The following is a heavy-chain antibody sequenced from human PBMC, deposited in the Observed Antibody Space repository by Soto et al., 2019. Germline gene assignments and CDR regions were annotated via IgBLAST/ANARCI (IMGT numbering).Heavy chain of an antibody. Sequence: WGWLRQPPGKGLEWIGSIYYRGSTYYNPSLKSRVTISVDTSKNQFSLKLSSVTAADTAGYYCARALRYYDIFFFQAEDGIRDL. CDR3: ARALRYYDIFFFQAEDGIRDL. V-gene: IGHV4-39*07. J-gene: IGHJ2*01. D-gene: IGHD3-9*01. CDR2: IYYRGST.